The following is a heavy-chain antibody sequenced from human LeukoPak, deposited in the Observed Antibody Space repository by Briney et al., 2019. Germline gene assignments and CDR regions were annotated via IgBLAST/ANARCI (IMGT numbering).Heavy chain of an antibody. J-gene: IGHJ4*02. Sequence: ASVKVSCKASGYTFTSYGISWVRQAPGQGLEWMGWISAYNGNTNYAQKLQGRVTMTTDTSTSTAYMELRSLRSDDTAVYYCARSWVYCSGGSCREGPFDYWGQGTLVTVSS. CDR3: ARSWVYCSGGSCREGPFDY. CDR2: ISAYNGNT. D-gene: IGHD2-15*01. V-gene: IGHV1-18*01. CDR1: GYTFTSYG.